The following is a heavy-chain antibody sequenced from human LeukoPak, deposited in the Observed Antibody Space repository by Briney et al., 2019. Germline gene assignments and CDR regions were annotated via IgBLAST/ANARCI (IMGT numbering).Heavy chain of an antibody. CDR1: GFTFSSYS. V-gene: IGHV3-21*01. D-gene: IGHD2-21*01. CDR3: ARLSYWVFEI. Sequence: GGSLRLSCAASGFTFSSYSMNWVRQAPGKGLEWVSSISSSSSYIYYADSVKGRFTISRDNAKNSLYLQMNSLRAEDTSVYFCARLSYWVFEIWGQGTMVTVSS. CDR2: ISSSSSYI. J-gene: IGHJ3*02.